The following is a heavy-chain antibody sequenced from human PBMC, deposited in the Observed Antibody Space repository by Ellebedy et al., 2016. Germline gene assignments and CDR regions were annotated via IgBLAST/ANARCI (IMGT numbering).Heavy chain of an antibody. Sequence: GGSLRLSCAASGFTFDDYAMHWVRQAPGKGLEWVSGISWNSGSIGYADSVKGRFTISRDNAKNSLYLQMNSLRAEDTALYYCAKDSAAGTWGDAFDIWGQGTMVTVSS. D-gene: IGHD6-13*01. CDR2: ISWNSGSI. CDR1: GFTFDDYA. J-gene: IGHJ3*02. V-gene: IGHV3-9*01. CDR3: AKDSAAGTWGDAFDI.